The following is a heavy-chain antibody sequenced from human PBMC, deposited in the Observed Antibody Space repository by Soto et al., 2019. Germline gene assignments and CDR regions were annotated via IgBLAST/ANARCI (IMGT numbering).Heavy chain of an antibody. CDR3: ARQVRGDFWSGYSYYYYYGMDV. J-gene: IGHJ6*02. D-gene: IGHD3-3*01. CDR2: IYPGDSDT. CDR1: GYSFTSYW. Sequence: GESLKISCKGSGYSFTSYWIGWVRQMPGKGLEWMGIIYPGDSDTRYSPSFQGQVTISADKSISTAYLQWSSLKASDTAMYYCARQVRGDFWSGYSYYYYYGMDVWGQGTTVTGSS. V-gene: IGHV5-51*01.